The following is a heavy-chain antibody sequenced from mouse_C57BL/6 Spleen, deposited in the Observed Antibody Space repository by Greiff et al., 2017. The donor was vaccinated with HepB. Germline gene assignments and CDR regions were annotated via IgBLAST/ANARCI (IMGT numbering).Heavy chain of an antibody. CDR2: ILPSIGRT. CDR1: DSEVFPIAY. Sequence: QVQLQQSGSELRSPGSSVKLSCKDFDSEVFPIAYMSWVRQKPGHGFEWIGGILPSIGRTIYGEKFEDKATLDADTLSNTAYLEINSLTSEDSAIYYCARATVVAHWYFDVWGTGTTVTVSS. D-gene: IGHD1-1*01. V-gene: IGHV15-2*01. CDR3: ARATVVAHWYFDV. J-gene: IGHJ1*03.